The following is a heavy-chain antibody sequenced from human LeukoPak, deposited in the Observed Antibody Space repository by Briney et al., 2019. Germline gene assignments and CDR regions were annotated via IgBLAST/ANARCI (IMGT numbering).Heavy chain of an antibody. CDR1: GFTFSSYS. CDR2: ISSSSSTI. D-gene: IGHD3-3*01. CDR3: ARATPGVSGYYRYYYYYMDV. J-gene: IGHJ6*03. Sequence: GGSLRLSCAASGFTFSSYSMNWVRQAPGKGLEWVSYISSSSSTIYYADSVKGRFTISRDNAKNSLYLQMNSLRAEDTAVYYCARATPGVSGYYRYYYYYMDVWGKGTTVTVSS. V-gene: IGHV3-48*01.